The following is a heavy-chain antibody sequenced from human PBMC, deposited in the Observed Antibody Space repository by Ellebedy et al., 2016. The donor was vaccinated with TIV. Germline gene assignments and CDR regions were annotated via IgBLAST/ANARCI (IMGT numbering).Heavy chain of an antibody. Sequence: ASVKVSXKASGYTFTSYYMHWVRQAPGQGLEWMGIINPSGGSTSYAQKFQGRVTITADESTSTAYMELSSLRSEDTAVYYCARRAAAGLYYYYYYGMDVWGQGTTVTVSS. D-gene: IGHD6-13*01. CDR1: GYTFTSYY. J-gene: IGHJ6*02. CDR2: INPSGGST. CDR3: ARRAAAGLYYYYYYGMDV. V-gene: IGHV1-46*01.